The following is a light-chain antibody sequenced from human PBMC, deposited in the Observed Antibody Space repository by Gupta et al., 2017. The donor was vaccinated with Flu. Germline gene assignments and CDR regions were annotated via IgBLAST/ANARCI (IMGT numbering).Light chain of an antibody. V-gene: IGLV2-14*01. J-gene: IGLJ2*01. CDR1: SSDIGAYNY. CDR3: GSYGAVGV. CDR2: EVS. Sequence: QSALTQPASVSGSPGQSIAISCTGTSSDIGAYNYVSWYQQYPGKAPKLIIYEVSNRPSGVSTRFSGSKSGNTASLTISGLQAEDEADYYCGSYGAVGVLGGGTKVTVL.